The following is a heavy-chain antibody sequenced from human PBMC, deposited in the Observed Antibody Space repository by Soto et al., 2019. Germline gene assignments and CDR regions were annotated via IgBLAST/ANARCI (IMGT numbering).Heavy chain of an antibody. CDR3: ARDRLQQLIRPRAFDI. J-gene: IGHJ3*02. D-gene: IGHD6-13*01. Sequence: GASVKVCCKASGYTFTSYGISWVRQAPGQGLEWMGWISAYNGNTNYAQKLQGRVTMTTDTSTSTAYMELRSLRSDDTAVYYCARDRLQQLIRPRAFDIWGQGTMVTVSS. V-gene: IGHV1-18*01. CDR2: ISAYNGNT. CDR1: GYTFTSYG.